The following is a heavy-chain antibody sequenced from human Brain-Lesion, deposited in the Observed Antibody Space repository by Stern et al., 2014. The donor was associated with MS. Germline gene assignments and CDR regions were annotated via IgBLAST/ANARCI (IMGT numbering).Heavy chain of an antibody. V-gene: IGHV4-34*01. Sequence: QVQLQQWGAGLLKPSETLSLTCGVYGGSFSGYYWTWIRQRPGKGLEWIGEINHSGRINYNPSLESRVTMSVDTSKHQLSLRLSSATAADTAVYYCARDVGGAFDYWGQGTLVTVSS. D-gene: IGHD2-21*01. J-gene: IGHJ4*02. CDR2: INHSGRI. CDR1: GGSFSGYY. CDR3: ARDVGGAFDY.